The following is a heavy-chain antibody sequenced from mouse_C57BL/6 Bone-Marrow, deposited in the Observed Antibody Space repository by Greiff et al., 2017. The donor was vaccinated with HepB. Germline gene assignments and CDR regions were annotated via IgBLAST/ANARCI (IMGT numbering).Heavy chain of an antibody. J-gene: IGHJ3*01. CDR1: GYTFTDYY. CDR2: INPNNGGT. Sequence: EVQLQQSGPELVKPGASVKISCKASGYTFTDYYMNWVKQSHGKSLEWIGDINPNNGGTSYNQKFKGKATLTVDKSSSTAYMELRSLTSEDSAVYYCAFVYYGSSYLAYWGQGTLVTVSA. V-gene: IGHV1-26*01. CDR3: AFVYYGSSYLAY. D-gene: IGHD1-1*01.